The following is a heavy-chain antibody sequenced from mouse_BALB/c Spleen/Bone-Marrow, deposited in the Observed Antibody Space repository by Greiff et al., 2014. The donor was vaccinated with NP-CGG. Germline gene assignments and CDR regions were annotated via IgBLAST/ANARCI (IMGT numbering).Heavy chain of an antibody. V-gene: IGHV5-6-5*01. Sequence: LQQSGGGLVKPGGSLKLSCAASGFTFSSYAMSWVRQTPGKRLEWVASISSGGSTYYPDSVKGRFTISRDNARNILYLQMSSLRSEDTAMYYCAREGDGYDPAWFAYWGQGTLVTVSA. CDR1: GFTFSSYA. CDR3: AREGDGYDPAWFAY. J-gene: IGHJ3*01. CDR2: ISSGGST. D-gene: IGHD2-2*01.